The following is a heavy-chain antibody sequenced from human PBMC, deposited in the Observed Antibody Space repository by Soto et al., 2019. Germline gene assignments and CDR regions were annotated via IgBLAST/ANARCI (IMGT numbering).Heavy chain of an antibody. Sequence: QVQLQESGPGLVKPSETLSLTCTVSGGSISSDSWSWVRQPPGKGLEWIGYVYYNGVTKYNPSLKRRVTMSVDTSQNQFSLRLSSVTAADTAVYYCARRSKSTTGWDYFDLWGQGTLVTVSS. CDR3: ARRSKSTTGWDYFDL. V-gene: IGHV4-59*01. D-gene: IGHD6-19*01. CDR2: VYYNGVT. CDR1: GGSISSDS. J-gene: IGHJ4*02.